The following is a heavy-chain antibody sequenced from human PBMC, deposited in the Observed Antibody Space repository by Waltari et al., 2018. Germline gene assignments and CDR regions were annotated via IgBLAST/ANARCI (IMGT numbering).Heavy chain of an antibody. Sequence: QLLLQESGPGLLKPSETLSLTCSVSGGTIRRTRYYWAWIRQPPGKGLEWIGSTYYSGDGYFNPSLESRVTISVDTSKNQFSLNLASLTAKDTAVYYCARQEGQQLVLYDHWGQGVLVTVSS. CDR1: GGTIRRTRYY. V-gene: IGHV4-39*01. D-gene: IGHD6-13*01. CDR2: TYYSGDG. CDR3: ARQEGQQLVLYDH. J-gene: IGHJ4*02.